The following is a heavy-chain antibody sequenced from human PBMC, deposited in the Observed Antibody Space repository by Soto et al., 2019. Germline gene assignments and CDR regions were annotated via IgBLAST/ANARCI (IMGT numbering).Heavy chain of an antibody. V-gene: IGHV1-8*01. J-gene: IGHJ3*02. CDR2: MNPNSGNT. CDR1: GYTFTSYD. CDR3: ARGYYDILTGYYAHDAFDI. D-gene: IGHD3-9*01. Sequence: ASVKVSCKASGYTFTSYDINWVRQATGQGLEWMGWMNPNSGNTNYAQKLQGRVTMTTDTSTSTAYMELRSLRSDDTAVYYCARGYYDILTGYYAHDAFDIWGQGAMVTVSS.